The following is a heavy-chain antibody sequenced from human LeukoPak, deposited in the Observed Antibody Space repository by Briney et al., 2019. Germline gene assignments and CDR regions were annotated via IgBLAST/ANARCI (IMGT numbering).Heavy chain of an antibody. CDR1: GFTFSSYS. J-gene: IGHJ3*02. D-gene: IGHD4-17*01. V-gene: IGHV3-21*01. CDR2: ISSSSSYI. CDR3: ARGIEYGDYGLSAFDI. Sequence: GGSLRLSCAASGFTFSSYSMNWVRQAPGKGLEWVSSISSSSSYIYYADSVKGRFTISRDNAKNSLYLQMNSLRAEDTAVYYCARGIEYGDYGLSAFDIWGQGTMVTVSS.